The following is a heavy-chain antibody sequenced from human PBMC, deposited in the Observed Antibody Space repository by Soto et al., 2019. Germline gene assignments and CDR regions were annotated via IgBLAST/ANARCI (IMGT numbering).Heavy chain of an antibody. CDR3: ARGMTTVTTFDY. J-gene: IGHJ4*02. V-gene: IGHV4-31*02. CDR1: DGSSSSYY. D-gene: IGHD4-17*01. CDR2: IYYSGST. Sequence: FLMLSLTWTVADGSSSSYYWSRISQHPGKGLEWIGYIYYSGSTYYNPSLKSRVTISVDTSKNQFSLKLSSVTAADTAVYYCARGMTTVTTFDYWGQGTLVTVSS.